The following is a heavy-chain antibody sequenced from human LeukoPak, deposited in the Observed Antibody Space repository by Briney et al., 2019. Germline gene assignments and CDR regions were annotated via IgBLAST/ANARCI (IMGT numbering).Heavy chain of an antibody. J-gene: IGHJ4*02. V-gene: IGHV5-51*01. CDR1: GYNFSNYW. D-gene: IGHD1-26*01. CDR2: IYPDDSDA. Sequence: GESLKISCKALGYNFSNYWNAWVRQMPGKGLEWMGTIYPDDSDARYSPSFQGQVTLSVDKSVTTAYLQWSSLKASDTAIYYCARRPTTNFDFWGQGTLVTVSS. CDR3: ARRPTTNFDF.